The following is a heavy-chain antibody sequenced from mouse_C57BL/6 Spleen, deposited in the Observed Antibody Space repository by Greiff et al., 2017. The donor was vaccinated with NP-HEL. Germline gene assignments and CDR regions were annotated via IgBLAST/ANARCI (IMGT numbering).Heavy chain of an antibody. CDR1: GYTFTSYW. CDR2: IHPNSGST. D-gene: IGHD2-2*01. V-gene: IGHV1-64*01. J-gene: IGHJ4*01. Sequence: VQLQQPGAELVKPGASVKLSCKASGYTFTSYWMHWVKQRPGQGLEWIGMIHPNSGSTNYNEKFKSKATLTVDKSSSTAYMQLSSLTSEDSAVYYCASRGYDAGGYAMDYWGQGTSVTVSS. CDR3: ASRGYDAGGYAMDY.